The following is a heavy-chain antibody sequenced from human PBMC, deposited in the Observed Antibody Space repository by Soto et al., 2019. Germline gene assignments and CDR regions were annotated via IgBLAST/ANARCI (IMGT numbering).Heavy chain of an antibody. J-gene: IGHJ1*01. CDR2: IYWDDDK. CDR1: GFSLSTRGVG. Sequence: QITLKESGPTLVKPTQTLTLTCTFSGFSLSTRGVGVGWIRQPPGKALEWLALIYWDDDKRYSPCLKSRLTITKDTSKNQVVLTMTIIDPVDTATYYCAHLPHHSLAKYFQYWGQGTLVIVSS. CDR3: AHLPHHSLAKYFQY. V-gene: IGHV2-5*02.